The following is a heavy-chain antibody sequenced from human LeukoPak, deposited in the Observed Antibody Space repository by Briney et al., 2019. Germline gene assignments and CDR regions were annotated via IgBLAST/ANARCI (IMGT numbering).Heavy chain of an antibody. J-gene: IGHJ4*02. CDR2: ISAYNGNT. CDR1: GYTFTSYG. CDR3: SGDLGLRLGELSPLY. Sequence: ASVKASCKASGYTFTSYGISWVRQAPGQGLEWMGWISAYNGNTNYAQKLQGRVTMTTDTSTSTAYMELRSLRSDDTAVYYCSGDLGLRLGELSPLYWVEGTLVTDSS. D-gene: IGHD3-16*02. V-gene: IGHV1-18*01.